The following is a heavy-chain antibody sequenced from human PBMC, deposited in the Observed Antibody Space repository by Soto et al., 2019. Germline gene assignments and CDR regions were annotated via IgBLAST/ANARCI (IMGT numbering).Heavy chain of an antibody. CDR3: ARDYGSSGYYLDALDV. D-gene: IGHD3-22*01. CDR2: IWSDGSNK. Sequence: PGGSLRLSCEASGFTFSGYGMHWVRQAPGKGVEWVGVIWSDGSNKYYADSVKGRFTISRDNSKNTLYMQMNSMRAEDTAVYYCARDYGSSGYYLDALDVWGQGTMVTVSS. V-gene: IGHV3-33*01. J-gene: IGHJ3*01. CDR1: GFTFSGYG.